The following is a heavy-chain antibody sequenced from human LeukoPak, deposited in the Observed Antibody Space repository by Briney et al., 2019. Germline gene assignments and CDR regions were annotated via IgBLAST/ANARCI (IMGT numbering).Heavy chain of an antibody. J-gene: IGHJ1*01. V-gene: IGHV4-59*12. CDR3: ARVLELRRAKGYFQH. CDR1: GGSFSGYY. D-gene: IGHD1-7*01. Sequence: SETLSLTCAVYGGSFSGYYWSWIRQPPGKGLEWLGYIYYSGSTNYNPSLKSRVTISVDTSKNQFSLKLSSVTAADTAVYYCARVLELRRAKGYFQHWGQGTLVTVSS. CDR2: IYYSGST.